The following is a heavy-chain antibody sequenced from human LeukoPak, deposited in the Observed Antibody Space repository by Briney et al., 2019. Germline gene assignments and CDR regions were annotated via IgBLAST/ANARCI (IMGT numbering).Heavy chain of an antibody. CDR1: GFTFSSYG. CDR2: IRYDGSNK. J-gene: IGHJ4*02. CDR3: ARDSSGWYPNEYYFDY. D-gene: IGHD6-19*01. Sequence: GGSLRLSCAASGFTFSSYGMHWVRQAPGKGLEWVAFIRYDGSNKYYADSVKGRFTISRDNSKNTLYLQMNSLRAEDTAVYYCARDSSGWYPNEYYFDYWGQGTLVTVSS. V-gene: IGHV3-30*02.